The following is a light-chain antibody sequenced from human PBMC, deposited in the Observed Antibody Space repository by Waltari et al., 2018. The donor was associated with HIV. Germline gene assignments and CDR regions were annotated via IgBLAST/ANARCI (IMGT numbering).Light chain of an antibody. CDR2: EVS. CDR3: CSYAGSSTFYV. Sequence: QPASVSGSPGQSITISCTGTSSDVGSYNLVSWYQQHPGKAPKLMIYEVSKRPSGVSNRFSGSKSGNTASLTISGLQAEDEADYYCCSYAGSSTFYVFGTGTKVTVL. J-gene: IGLJ1*01. V-gene: IGLV2-23*02. CDR1: SSDVGSYNL.